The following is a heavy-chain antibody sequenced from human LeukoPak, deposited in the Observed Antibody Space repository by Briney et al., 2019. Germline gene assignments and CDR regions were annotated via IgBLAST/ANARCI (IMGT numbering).Heavy chain of an antibody. J-gene: IGHJ4*02. CDR1: GFTFGDYA. V-gene: IGHV3-49*03. CDR2: MRTKAYHGETT. Sequence: GGTLRLSCAASGFTFGDYAVVWFPRAPGKALEWLGFMRTKAYHGETTEYATSVKGRFTISRDDSKNIAYLQMNSLKTEDTAVYYCTRDRQIQTGFDYWGQGTLVTVSS. D-gene: IGHD1-14*01. CDR3: TRDRQIQTGFDY.